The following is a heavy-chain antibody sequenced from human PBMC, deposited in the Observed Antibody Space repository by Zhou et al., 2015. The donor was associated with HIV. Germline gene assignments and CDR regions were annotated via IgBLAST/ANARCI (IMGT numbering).Heavy chain of an antibody. Sequence: QVQLVQSGAEVKKPGSSVKVSCKASGGTFSSYAISWVRQAPGQGLEWMGGIIPIFGTANYAQKFQGRVTITADESTSTAYMELSSLRSEDTAVYYCARAKVNYYDSSGSPGYFDYWGQGTLVTVSS. CDR3: ARAKVNYYDSSGSPGYFDY. D-gene: IGHD3-22*01. V-gene: IGHV1-69*12. CDR1: GGTFSSYA. CDR2: IIPIFGTA. J-gene: IGHJ4*02.